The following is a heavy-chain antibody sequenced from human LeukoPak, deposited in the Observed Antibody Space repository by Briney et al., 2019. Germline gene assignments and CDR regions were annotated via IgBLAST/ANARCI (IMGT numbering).Heavy chain of an antibody. D-gene: IGHD3-10*01. Sequence: ASVKVSCKASGGTFSSYAISWVRQAPGQRLEWMGWTNAGNGNTKYSQKFQGRVTITRDTSASTAYMELSSLRSEDTAVYYCARAKMLMVRGALDYWGQGTLVTVSS. CDR3: ARAKMLMVRGALDY. CDR2: TNAGNGNT. J-gene: IGHJ4*02. V-gene: IGHV1-3*01. CDR1: GGTFSSYA.